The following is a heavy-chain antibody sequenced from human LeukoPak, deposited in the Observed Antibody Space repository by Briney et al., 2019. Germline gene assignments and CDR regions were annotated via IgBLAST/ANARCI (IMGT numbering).Heavy chain of an antibody. CDR1: GFTFSDYY. D-gene: IGHD1-26*01. Sequence: GGSLRLSCAASGFTFSDYYMSWIRQAPGKGLEWVSYISSSGSTIYYADSVKGRFTIARDNAKTSLYLQINSLRAEDTAFYYCARVTGATTHRFDPWGQGTLVTVSS. CDR2: ISSSGSTI. J-gene: IGHJ5*02. V-gene: IGHV3-11*01. CDR3: ARVTGATTHRFDP.